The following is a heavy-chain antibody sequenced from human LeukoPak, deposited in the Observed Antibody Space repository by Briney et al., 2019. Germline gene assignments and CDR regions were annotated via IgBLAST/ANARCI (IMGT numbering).Heavy chain of an antibody. CDR3: AKDLSAWPITFDS. V-gene: IGHV3-23*01. J-gene: IGHJ4*02. Sequence: PGGSLRLSCAASGLTFSTYAVNSVRQAPGKGLEWVSAISSSGGTTYYADSVKGRFSISRDNSKNTLYLRMNSLRAEDTAIYYCAKDLSAWPITFDSWGQGTLVTVSA. D-gene: IGHD1-14*01. CDR2: ISSSGGTT. CDR1: GLTFSTYA.